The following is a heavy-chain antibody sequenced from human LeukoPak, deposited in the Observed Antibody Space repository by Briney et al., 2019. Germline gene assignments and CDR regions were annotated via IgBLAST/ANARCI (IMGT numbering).Heavy chain of an antibody. Sequence: GGSLRLSCAASGFTFDDYTMHWVRQAPGKGLEWISSISTRSTYIYYADSVKGRFTISRDNDKNSLYLQMHSLRAEDTAVYYCATSAAGPDYWGQGTLVTVSS. J-gene: IGHJ4*02. V-gene: IGHV3-21*01. D-gene: IGHD6-13*01. CDR2: ISTRSTYI. CDR3: ATSAAGPDY. CDR1: GFTFDDYT.